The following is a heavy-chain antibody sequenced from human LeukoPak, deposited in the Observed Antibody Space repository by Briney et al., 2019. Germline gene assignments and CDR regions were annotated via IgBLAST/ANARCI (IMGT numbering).Heavy chain of an antibody. Sequence: GGSLRLSCAASGFTFSSYSMNWVRQAPGKGLEWVSSISSSSNYIYYADSVKGRFTISRDNAKNTLYLQMNSLRAEDTAVHYCAKDAEPPAADCYDSSGYSDYWGQGTLVTVSS. CDR2: ISSSSNYI. D-gene: IGHD3-22*01. CDR3: AKDAEPPAADCYDSSGYSDY. CDR1: GFTFSSYS. J-gene: IGHJ4*02. V-gene: IGHV3-21*01.